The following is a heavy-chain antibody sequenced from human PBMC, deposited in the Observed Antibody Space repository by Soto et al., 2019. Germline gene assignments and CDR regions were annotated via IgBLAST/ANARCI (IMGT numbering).Heavy chain of an antibody. D-gene: IGHD3-16*01. Sequence: GGSLRLSCAASGFTFSSYAMSWVRQAPGKGLEWVSAISGSGGSTYYADSVKGRFTISRDNSKNTLYLQMNSLRAEDTAVYYCAKMVGGLGGGPKTYFDYWGQGTLVTVSS. V-gene: IGHV3-23*01. CDR2: ISGSGGST. CDR3: AKMVGGLGGGPKTYFDY. CDR1: GFTFSSYA. J-gene: IGHJ4*02.